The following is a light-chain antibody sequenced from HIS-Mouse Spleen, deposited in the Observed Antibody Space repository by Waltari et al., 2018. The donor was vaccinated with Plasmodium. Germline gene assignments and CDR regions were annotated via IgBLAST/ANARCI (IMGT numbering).Light chain of an antibody. CDR3: QQYGSSPRT. CDR1: QSVSNSY. J-gene: IGKJ1*01. CDR2: GAS. Sequence: EIVLTQSPRTLSLSPGERATLPCRASQSVSNSYLAWDQQKPGQAPRLLIYGASSRATGIPDRFSGSGSGTDFTLTISRLEPEDFAVYYCQQYGSSPRTFGQGTKVEIK. V-gene: IGKV3-20*01.